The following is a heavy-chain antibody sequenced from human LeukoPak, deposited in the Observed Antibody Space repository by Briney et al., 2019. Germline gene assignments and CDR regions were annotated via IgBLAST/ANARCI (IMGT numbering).Heavy chain of an antibody. J-gene: IGHJ5*02. CDR1: GGSISSYY. CDR3: ARVRRYCTNGVCPTGFGP. V-gene: IGHV4-59*01. D-gene: IGHD2-8*01. Sequence: PSETLSLTCTVSGGSISSYYWSWIRQPPSKELEWIGYIYYSGSTNYNPSLKSRVTISVDTSKNQFSLKLSSVTAADTAVYYCARVRRYCTNGVCPTGFGPWGQGTLVTVSS. CDR2: IYYSGST.